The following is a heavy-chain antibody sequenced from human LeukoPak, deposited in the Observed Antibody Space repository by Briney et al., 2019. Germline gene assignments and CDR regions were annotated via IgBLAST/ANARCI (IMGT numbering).Heavy chain of an antibody. V-gene: IGHV3-23*01. J-gene: IGHJ6*02. Sequence: PGGSLRLSCAASGFTFSSYAMSWVRQAPGKGLEWVSAISGSGGSTYYADSVKGRFTISRDNSKNTLYLQMNSLRAEDTAVYYCAKYYGDPSGAYYGMDVWGQGTTVTVSS. CDR3: AKYYGDPSGAYYGMDV. D-gene: IGHD4-17*01. CDR2: ISGSGGST. CDR1: GFTFSSYA.